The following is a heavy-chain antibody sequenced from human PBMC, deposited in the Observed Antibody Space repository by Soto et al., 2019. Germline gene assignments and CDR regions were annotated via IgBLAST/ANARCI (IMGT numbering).Heavy chain of an antibody. V-gene: IGHV4-59*12. D-gene: IGHD3-10*01. CDR3: ASRPVAATVRFDF. CDR2: IYYSGST. CDR1: GGSISSYY. J-gene: IGHJ4*02. Sequence: SETLSLTCTVSGGSISSYYWSWIRQPPGKGLEWIGYIYYSGSTNYNPSLKSRVTISVDKSKNQFSLKLYSVTAADTAVYYCASRPVAATVRFDFWGQGALVTVSS.